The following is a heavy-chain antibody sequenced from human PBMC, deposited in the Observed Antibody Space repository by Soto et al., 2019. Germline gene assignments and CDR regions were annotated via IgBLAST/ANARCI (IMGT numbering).Heavy chain of an antibody. J-gene: IGHJ4*02. D-gene: IGHD2-8*02. Sequence: ASVKVSCKASGYTFTSYGISWVRQAPGQGLEWMGWIRVYNGNTKYAQKLQGRVTMTTDTSTSTAYMELRRLRLDDTAVYYCAREPISPSGPVDYWGQGTLVTVSS. CDR1: GYTFTSYG. V-gene: IGHV1-18*04. CDR3: AREPISPSGPVDY. CDR2: IRVYNGNT.